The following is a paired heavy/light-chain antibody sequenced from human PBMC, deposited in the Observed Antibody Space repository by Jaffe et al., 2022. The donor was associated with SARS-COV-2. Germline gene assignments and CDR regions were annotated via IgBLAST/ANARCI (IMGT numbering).Light chain of an antibody. CDR3: QQCHTLPFT. Sequence: DIVMTQSPDSLAVSLGERATINCKSSQSVLYSPDSKSYLAWYQQKPGQPPRLLIYWASTRESGVPDRFSGSGAGTDFTLTISSLQAEDVAVYYCQQCHTLPFTFGQGTKLEIK. CDR2: WAS. V-gene: IGKV4-1*01. CDR1: QSVLYSPDSKSY. J-gene: IGKJ2*01.
Heavy chain of an antibody. J-gene: IGHJ5*02. D-gene: IGHD6-19*01. CDR3: VRILGWGRFDP. V-gene: IGHV3-7*03. Sequence: EVQLVESGGGLVQPGGSLRLSCAASGFTFSIYSMGWVRQAPGKGLEWAAYTKPDGNEKYYVDSVKGRFTLSRDNAKNSLYLQMNSLRVEDTAVYYCVRILGWGRFDPWGQGNLVIV. CDR1: GFTFSIYS. CDR2: TKPDGNEK.